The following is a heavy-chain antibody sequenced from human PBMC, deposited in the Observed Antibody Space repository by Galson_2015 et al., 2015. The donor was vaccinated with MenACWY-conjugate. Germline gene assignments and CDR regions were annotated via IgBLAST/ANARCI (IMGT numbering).Heavy chain of an antibody. V-gene: IGHV3-7*03. CDR1: GFRFSSQW. J-gene: IGHJ4*01. CDR2: INEDGSDK. Sequence: SLRLSCAASGFRFSSQWMSWVRQAPGKGPECVASINEDGSDKSYMDSVKGRFTISRDNAQNSLSLQMNSPSVEDTAVYYCARCGKWGHGTLVTVSS. D-gene: IGHD2-21*01. CDR3: ARCGK.